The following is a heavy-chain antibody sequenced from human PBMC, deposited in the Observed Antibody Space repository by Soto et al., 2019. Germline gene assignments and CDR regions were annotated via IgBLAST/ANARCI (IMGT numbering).Heavy chain of an antibody. D-gene: IGHD5-12*01. CDR3: AGQVVATRAVDS. Sequence: SETLSLTCAVSGYSISSGNYWAWIRQPPGRGLEWIGSLYHIGSTHYNTSLKSRVTISVDTSKNHFSLELSSVTAADTAMYYCAGQVVATRAVDSWGQGVLVTVSS. CDR2: LYHIGST. CDR1: GYSISSGNY. V-gene: IGHV4-38-2*01. J-gene: IGHJ4*02.